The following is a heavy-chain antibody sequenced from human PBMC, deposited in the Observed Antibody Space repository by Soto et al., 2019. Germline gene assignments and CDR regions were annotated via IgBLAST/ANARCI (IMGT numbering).Heavy chain of an antibody. CDR2: TSYDGSNK. V-gene: IGHV3-30*18. CDR1: GFTFSLYG. Sequence: QVQLVESGGGVVQPGRSLRLSCAASGFTFSLYGMHWVRQAPGKGLEWVAVTSYDGSNKYYADSVKGRFTISRDNSKNTLYLQMNSLRVEDTAVYYCAKDSGYSGYDVYDYYYGMDGWGQGTTVTVSS. J-gene: IGHJ6*02. CDR3: AKDSGYSGYDVYDYYYGMDG. D-gene: IGHD5-12*01.